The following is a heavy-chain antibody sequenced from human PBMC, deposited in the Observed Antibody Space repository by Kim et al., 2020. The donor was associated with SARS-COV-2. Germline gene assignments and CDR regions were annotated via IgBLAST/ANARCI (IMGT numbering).Heavy chain of an antibody. D-gene: IGHD6-19*01. J-gene: IGHJ4*02. CDR3: ARYSRYSSLR. V-gene: IGHV4-34*01. Sequence: STNSNPSLKSRVTISVDTSKKQFSLKLSSVTAADTAVYYCARYSRYSSLRWGQGTLVTVSS. CDR2: ST.